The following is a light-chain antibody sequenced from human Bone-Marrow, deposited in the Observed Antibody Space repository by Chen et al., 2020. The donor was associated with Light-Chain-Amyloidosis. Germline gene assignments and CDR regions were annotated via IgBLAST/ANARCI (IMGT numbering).Light chain of an antibody. V-gene: IGLV1-47*01. CDR2: RNN. Sequence: QSVLTKPPSASGTPGQRVTISCSGASSHIGINYVYWYQHFPGAAPNLLIHRNNQRPSGVPDRFSGSTSGTSAALAISGLQSDVEADYYCAAWDDSLNVGVFGGGTMLTVL. J-gene: IGLJ3*02. CDR3: AAWDDSLNVGV. CDR1: SSHIGINY.